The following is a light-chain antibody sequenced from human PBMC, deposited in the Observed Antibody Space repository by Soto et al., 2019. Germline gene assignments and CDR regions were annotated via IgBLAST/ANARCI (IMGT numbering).Light chain of an antibody. V-gene: IGLV2-14*01. J-gene: IGLJ2*01. CDR2: EVA. CDR3: SSYTISSTVV. Sequence: QSALTQPASVSGSPGQSITISCTGTSGDVGGYKYVSWYQQHPGKAPKLMIYEVANRPSGVSDRFSGSKSGNTASLTISGLQAEDKANYYCSSYTISSTVVFGGGTKLTVL. CDR1: SGDVGGYKY.